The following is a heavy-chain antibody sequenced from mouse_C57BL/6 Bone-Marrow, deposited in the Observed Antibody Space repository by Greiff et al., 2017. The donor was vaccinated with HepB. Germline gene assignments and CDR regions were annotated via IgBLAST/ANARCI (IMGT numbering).Heavy chain of an antibody. CDR1: GYTFTDYY. CDR3: ARLRRGSFYAMDY. J-gene: IGHJ4*01. CDR2: INPNNGGT. D-gene: IGHD2-12*01. V-gene: IGHV1-26*01. Sequence: VQLQQSGPELVKPGASVKISCKASGYTFTDYYMNWVKQSHGKSLEWIGDINPNNGGTSYNQKFKGKATLTVDKSSSTAYMELRSLTSEDSAVYYCARLRRGSFYAMDYWGQGTSVTVSS.